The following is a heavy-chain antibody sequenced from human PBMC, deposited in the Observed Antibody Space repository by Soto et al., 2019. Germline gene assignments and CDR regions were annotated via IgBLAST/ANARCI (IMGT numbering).Heavy chain of an antibody. V-gene: IGHV3-23*01. J-gene: IGHJ4*02. CDR2: ISGSGGST. D-gene: IGHD2-2*01. CDR3: AKDRRVVPAAMRERPGCSDY. Sequence: EVQLLESGGGLVQPGGSRRLSCAASGFTFSSYAMSWVRQAPGRGLGWVSVISGSGGSTYYADSVKGRFTISRDNSKNTLYLQMNSLRAEDTAVYYCAKDRRVVPAAMRERPGCSDYWGQGTLVTVSS. CDR1: GFTFSSYA.